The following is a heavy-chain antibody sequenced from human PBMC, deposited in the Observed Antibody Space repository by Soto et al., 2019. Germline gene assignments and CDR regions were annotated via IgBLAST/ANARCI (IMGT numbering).Heavy chain of an antibody. CDR2: IFHTGST. Sequence: SSETLSLTCAVSGGSISSRNWWSWVRQPPGKGLEWIGQIFHTGSTDYNPSLKSRVTISLDKPKNQISLRVTSVTAADTALYYCASGDFSHFDSWGQGTLVTVSS. CDR3: ASGDFSHFDS. V-gene: IGHV4-4*02. CDR1: GGSISSRNW. J-gene: IGHJ4*02. D-gene: IGHD4-17*01.